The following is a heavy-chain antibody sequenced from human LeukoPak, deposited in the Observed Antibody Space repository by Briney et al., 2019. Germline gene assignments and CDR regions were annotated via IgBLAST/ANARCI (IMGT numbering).Heavy chain of an antibody. CDR3: AKENYDFWSGSTFDY. J-gene: IGHJ4*02. D-gene: IGHD3-3*01. CDR2: ITTSGSIT. CDR1: GFTFSNYA. Sequence: GGSLRLSCGASGFTFSNYAMNWVRQAPGKGLEWVSTITTSGSITYYADSVKGRFTISRDNSKNTLYLQMNSLRAEDMAVYYCAKENYDFWSGSTFDYWGQGTLVTVSS. V-gene: IGHV3-23*01.